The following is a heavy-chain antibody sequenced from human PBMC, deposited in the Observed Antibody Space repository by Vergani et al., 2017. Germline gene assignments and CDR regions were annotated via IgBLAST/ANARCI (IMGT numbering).Heavy chain of an antibody. D-gene: IGHD3-22*01. Sequence: EVQLVESGGGLVQPGGSLRLSCAASGFTFSSYSMNWVRQAPGKGLEWVSYISSSSSTIYYADSVKGRFTISRDNAKNSLYLQMNSLRAEDTAVYYCARDRRYYYDSSGEFDYWGQGTLVTVSS. CDR2: ISSSSSTI. J-gene: IGHJ4*02. CDR1: GFTFSSYS. CDR3: ARDRRYYYDSSGEFDY. V-gene: IGHV3-48*01.